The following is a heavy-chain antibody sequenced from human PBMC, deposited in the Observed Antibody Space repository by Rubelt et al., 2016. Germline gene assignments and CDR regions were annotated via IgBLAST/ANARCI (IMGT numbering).Heavy chain of an antibody. CDR2: ISTYNGNT. CDR1: GYTFTKYG. Sequence: QVQLVQSGAQVKKPGASVKVSCKASGYTFTKYGVSWVRQAPGQGLEWMGWISTYNGNTNYAQKLQGRVTMTTDTSTSTAYMDLMSLRSDDTAVYYCVVDAFDIWGQGTMVTVSS. J-gene: IGHJ3*02. D-gene: IGHD2-21*01. V-gene: IGHV1-18*01. CDR3: VVDAFDI.